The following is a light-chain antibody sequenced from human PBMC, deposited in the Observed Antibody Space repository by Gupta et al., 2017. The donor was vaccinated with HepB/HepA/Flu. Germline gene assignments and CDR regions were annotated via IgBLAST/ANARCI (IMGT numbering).Light chain of an antibody. CDR2: LGS. CDR3: MQALQIPPRT. J-gene: IGKJ4*01. CDR1: QSLLHSNGYNY. Sequence: DIVMTQSPLSLSVTPGEPASISCRSSQSLLHSNGYNYLDWYVQKPGQSPQLLIYLGSSRASGVPDGFRGSGSGTDFTLKISRVEAEDVGVYYCMQALQIPPRTFGGGTKVEIK. V-gene: IGKV2-28*01.